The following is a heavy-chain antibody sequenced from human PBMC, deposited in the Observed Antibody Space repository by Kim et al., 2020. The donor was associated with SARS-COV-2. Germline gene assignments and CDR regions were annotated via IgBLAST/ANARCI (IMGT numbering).Heavy chain of an antibody. CDR2: INHSGST. V-gene: IGHV4-34*01. Sequence: SETLSLTCAVYGGSFSGYFWNWIRQPPGKGLEWIGEINHSGSTNYNPSLKSRVTISVDTSKNQFSLKLSSVTAADTAVYYCARGRKMITFGAVIVRSGVYYFDDWGQGTLVTVSS. D-gene: IGHD3-16*02. J-gene: IGHJ4*02. CDR1: GGSFSGYF. CDR3: ARGRKMITFGAVIVRSGVYYFDD.